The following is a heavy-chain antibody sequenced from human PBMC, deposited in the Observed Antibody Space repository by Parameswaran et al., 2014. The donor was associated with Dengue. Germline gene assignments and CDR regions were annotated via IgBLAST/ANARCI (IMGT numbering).Heavy chain of an antibody. CDR3: ARSLRIAVAGTGYYYYGMDV. V-gene: IGHV3-7*01. CDR2: IKQDGSEK. J-gene: IGHJ6*02. Sequence: RWIRQPPGKGLEWVANIKQDGSEKYYVDSVKGRFTISRDNAKNSLYLQMNSLRAEDTAVYYCARSLRIAVAGTGYYYYGMDVWGQGTTVTVSS. D-gene: IGHD6-19*01.